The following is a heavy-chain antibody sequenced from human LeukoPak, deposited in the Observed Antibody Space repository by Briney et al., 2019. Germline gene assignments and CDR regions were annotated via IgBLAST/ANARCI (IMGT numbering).Heavy chain of an antibody. D-gene: IGHD3-3*02. J-gene: IGHJ4*02. CDR2: ISGSGGST. Sequence: GGSLRLSCAASGVTFSSYAMSWVRQAPGKGLEWVSAISGSGGSTYYADSVKGRFTISRDNSKNTLYLQMNSLRAEDTAVYYCAKDAVPGLRIRYFDYWGQGTLVTVSS. CDR3: AKDAVPGLRIRYFDY. V-gene: IGHV3-23*01. CDR1: GVTFSSYA.